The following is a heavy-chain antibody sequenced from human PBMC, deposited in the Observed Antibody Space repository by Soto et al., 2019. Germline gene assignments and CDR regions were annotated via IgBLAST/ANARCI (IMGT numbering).Heavy chain of an antibody. CDR3: ARKYSSGWYDY. Sequence: GASVKVSCKASGGTFSSYGISWVRQAPGQGLEWMGWISAYNGNTNYAQKLQGRVTMTTDTSTSTAYMELRSLRSDDTAVYYCARKYSSGWYDYWGQGTLVTVSS. J-gene: IGHJ4*02. V-gene: IGHV1-18*04. D-gene: IGHD6-19*01. CDR1: GGTFSSYG. CDR2: ISAYNGNT.